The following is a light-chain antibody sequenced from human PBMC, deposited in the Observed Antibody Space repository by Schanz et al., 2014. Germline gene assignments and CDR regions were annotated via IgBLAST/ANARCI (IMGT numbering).Light chain of an antibody. V-gene: IGKV1-5*01. CDR2: DAS. CDR1: QSISRW. J-gene: IGKJ3*01. Sequence: DIQMTQSPSTLSASVGDRVTITCRARQSISRWLAWYQQKPGKAPKVLISDASSLESGVPSRFSGSGSGTEFTLTINGLQPEDFATYYCQHSYSTPLTFGPGTKVDIK. CDR3: QHSYSTPLT.